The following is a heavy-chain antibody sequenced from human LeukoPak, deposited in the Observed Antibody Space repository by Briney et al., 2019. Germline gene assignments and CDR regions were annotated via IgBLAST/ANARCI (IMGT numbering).Heavy chain of an antibody. V-gene: IGHV3-74*01. Sequence: PGGSLRLSCAASGFPFSSYWMHWVRPAPGKGLVWVSRINSDGSSTSYADYVKGRFTISRDNAKNTLYLQMNSLRAEDTAVYYCARWGYTVTTSHWGQGTLVTVSS. J-gene: IGHJ4*02. CDR2: INSDGSST. CDR3: ARWGYTVTTSH. CDR1: GFPFSSYW. D-gene: IGHD4-17*01.